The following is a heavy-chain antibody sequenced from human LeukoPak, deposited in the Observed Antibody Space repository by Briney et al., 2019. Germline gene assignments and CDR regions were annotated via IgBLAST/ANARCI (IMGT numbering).Heavy chain of an antibody. V-gene: IGHV1-69*04. CDR2: IIPILGIA. CDR3: AREICSGGSCYPGG. CDR1: GYTFTGYY. D-gene: IGHD2-15*01. Sequence: GASVKVSCKASGYTFTGYYMHWVRQAPGQGLEWMGRIIPILGIANYAQKFQGRVTITADKSTSTAYMELSSLRSEDTAVYYCAREICSGGSCYPGGWGQGTLVTVSS. J-gene: IGHJ4*02.